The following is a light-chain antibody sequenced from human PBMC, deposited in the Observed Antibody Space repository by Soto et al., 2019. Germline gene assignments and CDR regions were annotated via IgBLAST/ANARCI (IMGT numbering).Light chain of an antibody. J-gene: IGLJ1*01. CDR2: RDN. CDR1: KLWDKY. CDR3: QAWDSSASYV. V-gene: IGLV3-1*01. Sequence: SYELTQPPSVSVSPGQTASITCSVDKLWDKYPCWYQQKPGQSPVLVISRDNKRPSGIPARFSGSSSGNTATLTISGTQAMDEADYYCQAWDSSASYVFGTWTKVTVL.